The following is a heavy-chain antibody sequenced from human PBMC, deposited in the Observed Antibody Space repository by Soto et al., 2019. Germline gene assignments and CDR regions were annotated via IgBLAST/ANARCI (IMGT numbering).Heavy chain of an antibody. CDR3: ARAYCRGGSCYFGLYYFDY. CDR1: GYTFTSYG. CDR2: ISAYNGNT. Sequence: ASVKVSCKASGYTFTSYGISWVRQAPGQGLEWMGWISAYNGNTNYAQKLQGRVTMTTDTSTSTAYMELRSLRSDDTAVYYCARAYCRGGSCYFGLYYFDYWGQGTLVTVSS. V-gene: IGHV1-18*01. D-gene: IGHD2-15*01. J-gene: IGHJ4*02.